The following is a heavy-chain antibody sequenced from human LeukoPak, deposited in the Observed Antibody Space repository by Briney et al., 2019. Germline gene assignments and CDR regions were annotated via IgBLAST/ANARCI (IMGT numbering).Heavy chain of an antibody. J-gene: IGHJ4*02. CDR3: ARDPSGAFLDY. D-gene: IGHD2-21*01. V-gene: IGHV1-24*01. Sequence: ASVKVSCKVSGYTLTELSMHWVRQAPGKGLEWMGGFDPEDGETIYAQKFQGRVTMTRDTSTSTAYMELSSLRSEDTAVYYCARDPSGAFLDYWGQGTLVTVSS. CDR2: FDPEDGET. CDR1: GYTLTELS.